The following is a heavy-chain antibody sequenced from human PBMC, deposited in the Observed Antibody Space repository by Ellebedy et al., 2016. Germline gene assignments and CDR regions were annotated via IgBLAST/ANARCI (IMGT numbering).Heavy chain of an antibody. D-gene: IGHD2-15*01. CDR3: REGHYSDV. V-gene: IGHV3-23*01. J-gene: IGHJ1*01. CDR2: ISETGSRT. CDR1: EFTFSNFA. Sequence: GGSLRLXXAASEFTFSNFAMDWVRQAPGKGLEWVSGISETGSRTHYADSVKGRFTISRDNSRNILYLHMNSLRVDDTAKYYCREGHYSDVWGQGTLVTVSS.